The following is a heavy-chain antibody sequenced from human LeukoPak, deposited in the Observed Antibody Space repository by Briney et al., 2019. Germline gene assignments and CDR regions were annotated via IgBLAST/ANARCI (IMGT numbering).Heavy chain of an antibody. CDR1: GFTFSSSA. D-gene: IGHD3-10*01. Sequence: PGGSLRLSCAASGFTFSSSAMSWVRQVPGKGLEWVSGISASGGSTYYADSVRGRFTISRDNSKNTLYVQMNSLRDEDTAVYYCAKDRAQAEGVFDYWGQGTLVTVSS. CDR3: AKDRAQAEGVFDY. J-gene: IGHJ4*02. V-gene: IGHV3-23*01. CDR2: ISASGGST.